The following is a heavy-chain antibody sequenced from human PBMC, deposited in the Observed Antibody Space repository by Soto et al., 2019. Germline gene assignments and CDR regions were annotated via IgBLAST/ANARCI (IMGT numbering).Heavy chain of an antibody. V-gene: IGHV3-53*04. J-gene: IGHJ4*02. CDR3: ARVYNHNWNYLFDY. D-gene: IGHD1-7*01. CDR1: GFTVSSNY. CDR2: IYSGGST. Sequence: GGSLRLSCAASGFTVSSNYMSWVRQAPGKGLEWVSVIYSGGSTYYADSVKGRFTISRHNSKNTLYLQMNSLRAEDTAVYYCARVYNHNWNYLFDYWGQGTLVTVSS.